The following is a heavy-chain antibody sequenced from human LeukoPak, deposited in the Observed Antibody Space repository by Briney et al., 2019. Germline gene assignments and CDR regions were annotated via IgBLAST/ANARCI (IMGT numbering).Heavy chain of an antibody. V-gene: IGHV3-74*01. CDR1: GFTFSSYW. CDR3: ARGYGSTWYGYYYYYMDV. D-gene: IGHD6-13*01. J-gene: IGHJ6*03. CDR2: INSDGSSI. Sequence: GGSLRLSCAASGFTFSSYWMHWVRQAPGKGLVWVSRINSDGSSISYADSVKGRFTISRDNAKNTLYLQMNSLRAEDTAVYYCARGYGSTWYGYYYYYMDVWGKGTTVTISS.